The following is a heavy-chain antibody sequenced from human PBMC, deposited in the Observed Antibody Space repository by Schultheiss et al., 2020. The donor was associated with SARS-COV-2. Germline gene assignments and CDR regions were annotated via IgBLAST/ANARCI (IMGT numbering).Heavy chain of an antibody. Sequence: SETLSLTCTVSGGSISSSSYYWSWIRQHPGKGLEWIGYIYYSGTTYYNPSLKSRVTISVDTSKNQFSLKLSSVTAADTAVYYCARRNYYDSSGYPNPFDYWGQGTLVTVSS. J-gene: IGHJ4*02. D-gene: IGHD3-22*01. CDR1: GGSISSSSYY. CDR2: IYYSGTT. CDR3: ARRNYYDSSGYPNPFDY. V-gene: IGHV4-39*01.